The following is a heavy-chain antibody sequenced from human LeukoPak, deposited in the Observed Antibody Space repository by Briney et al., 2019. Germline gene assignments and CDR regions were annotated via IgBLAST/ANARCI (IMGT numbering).Heavy chain of an antibody. J-gene: IGHJ4*02. D-gene: IGHD7-27*01. Sequence: PSETLSLTCAVYGGSFSGYYWSWIRQPPGKGLEWIGEINHSGSTTYNPSLKSRVSISLDTSKKHFSLKLSSVTAADTAVYYCAGTGLFFDYWSQGTLVTVSS. CDR1: GGSFSGYY. CDR2: INHSGST. CDR3: AGTGLFFDY. V-gene: IGHV4-34*01.